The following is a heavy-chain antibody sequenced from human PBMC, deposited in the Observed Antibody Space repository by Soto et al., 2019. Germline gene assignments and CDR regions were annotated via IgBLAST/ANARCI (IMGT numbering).Heavy chain of an antibody. CDR2: INHSGST. CDR3: ASKNYYGSGSKFQH. J-gene: IGHJ1*01. CDR1: GGSFSGYY. D-gene: IGHD3-10*01. V-gene: IGHV4-34*01. Sequence: SETLSLTCAVYGGSFSGYYWTWIRQPPGTGLEWIGEINHSGSTIYNPSLTSRVTISVDTSKNQFSLKLSSVTAADTAVYYCASKNYYGSGSKFQHWGQGTLVTVSS.